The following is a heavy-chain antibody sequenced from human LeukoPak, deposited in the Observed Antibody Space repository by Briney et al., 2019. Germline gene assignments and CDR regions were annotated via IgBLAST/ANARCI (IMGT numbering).Heavy chain of an antibody. CDR3: ARGLWSDAFDI. CDR1: GGSISSHY. D-gene: IGHD3-3*01. V-gene: IGHV4-59*11. J-gene: IGHJ3*02. Sequence: SETLSLTCTVSGGSISSHYWSWIRQPPGKGLEWIGYIYYSGSTNCNPSLKSRVTISVDTSKNQFSLKLSSVTAADTAVYYCARGLWSDAFDIWGQGTMVTVSS. CDR2: IYYSGST.